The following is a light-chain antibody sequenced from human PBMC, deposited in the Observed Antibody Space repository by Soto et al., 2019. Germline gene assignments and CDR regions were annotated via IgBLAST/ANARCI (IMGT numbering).Light chain of an antibody. Sequence: DIQLTQSPSFLSASVGDRVTITCRASLGISSYLAWYQQKPGKAPKLLIYVASTLQSGVPSRFIGSGSGTEFTLTISSLQPEDFATYYCQQDNNYPLTFGGGTKVEIK. CDR2: VAS. CDR1: LGISSY. J-gene: IGKJ4*01. V-gene: IGKV1-9*01. CDR3: QQDNNYPLT.